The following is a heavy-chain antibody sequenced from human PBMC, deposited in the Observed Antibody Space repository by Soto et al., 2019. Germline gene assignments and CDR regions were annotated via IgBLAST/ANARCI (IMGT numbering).Heavy chain of an antibody. CDR3: ARVGEYDFWSGYLSTRYYYMDV. D-gene: IGHD3-3*01. J-gene: IGHJ6*03. Sequence: SETLSLTCAVYGGSFSGYYWSWIRQPPGKGLEWIGEINHSGSTNYNPSLKSRVTISVDTSKNQFSLKLSSVTAADTAVYYCARVGEYDFWSGYLSTRYYYMDVWGKGTTVT. CDR2: INHSGST. CDR1: GGSFSGYY. V-gene: IGHV4-34*01.